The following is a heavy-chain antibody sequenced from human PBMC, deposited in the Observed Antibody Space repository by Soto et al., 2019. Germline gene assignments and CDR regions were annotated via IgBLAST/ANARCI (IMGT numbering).Heavy chain of an antibody. CDR2: VTDTGRT. J-gene: IGHJ6*02. Sequence: QVQVQESGPGVVKPSETLSLTCAVSVSSITDYEWCWIRPPPVRVLEWIGYVTDTGRTNNLNPSIKPRVTMSRDTSACHVHLKLTSVTAADTAVYYCARGSWGTLDVWGHGTTVTVYS. D-gene: IGHD7-27*01. V-gene: IGHV4-59*01. CDR1: VSSITDYE. CDR3: ARGSWGTLDV.